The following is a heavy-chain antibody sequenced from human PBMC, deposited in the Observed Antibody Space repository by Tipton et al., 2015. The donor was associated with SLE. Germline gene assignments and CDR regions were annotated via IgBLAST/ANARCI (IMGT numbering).Heavy chain of an antibody. CDR2: IYYSGST. Sequence: TLSLTCTVSGGSISSSSYYWGWIRQPPGKGLEWIGSIYYSGSTYYNPSLKSRVTISVDTSKNQFSLKLSSVTAADTAVYYCARIGADDSSGWYGFDYWGQGTLVTVSS. V-gene: IGHV4-39*01. J-gene: IGHJ4*02. CDR3: ARIGADDSSGWYGFDY. D-gene: IGHD6-19*01. CDR1: GGSISSSSYY.